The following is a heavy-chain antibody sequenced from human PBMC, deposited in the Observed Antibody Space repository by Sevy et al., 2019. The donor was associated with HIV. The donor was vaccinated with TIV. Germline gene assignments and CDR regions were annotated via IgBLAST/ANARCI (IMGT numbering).Heavy chain of an antibody. CDR3: ARDRCSSTSCYGGDWFDP. J-gene: IGHJ5*02. V-gene: IGHV1-18*01. Sequence: ASVKVSCKTSGYTFTSYKITWVRQAPGQGLEWMGWVSAHNGDTNYAQRFRGRVTMTTDTSTSTAYMDLRSLRSDDTAVYYGARDRCSSTSCYGGDWFDPWGQGTLVTVSS. D-gene: IGHD2-2*01. CDR1: GYTFTSYK. CDR2: VSAHNGDT.